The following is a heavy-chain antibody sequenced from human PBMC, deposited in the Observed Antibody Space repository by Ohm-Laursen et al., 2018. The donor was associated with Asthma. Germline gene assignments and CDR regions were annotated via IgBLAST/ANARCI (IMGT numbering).Heavy chain of an antibody. J-gene: IGHJ4*02. D-gene: IGHD3-16*01. Sequence: SLRLSCAASGFTFSSYWMHWVRQAPGKGLVWVSRINSDGSSTSYADSVKGRFTISRDNAKNSLYLQMNSLRAEDTAVYYCATNLPYEAENYWGQGTLVTVSS. CDR1: GFTFSSYW. CDR2: INSDGSST. V-gene: IGHV3-74*01. CDR3: ATNLPYEAENY.